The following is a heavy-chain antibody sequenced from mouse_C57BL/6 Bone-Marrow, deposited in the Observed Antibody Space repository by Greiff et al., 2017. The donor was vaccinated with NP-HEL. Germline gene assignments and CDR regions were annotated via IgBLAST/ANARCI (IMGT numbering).Heavy chain of an antibody. J-gene: IGHJ3*01. D-gene: IGHD2-2*01. CDR3: AREGIIYGYGWFGY. V-gene: IGHV1-55*01. Sequence: QVQLQQPGAELVKPGASVKMSCKASGYTFTSYWITWVKQRPGQGLEWIGDIYPGSGSTNYNEKFKSKATLTVDTSSSTAYMKLSSLTSEESAVYYCAREGIIYGYGWFGYAGQGTLVTVTA. CDR2: IYPGSGST. CDR1: GYTFTSYW.